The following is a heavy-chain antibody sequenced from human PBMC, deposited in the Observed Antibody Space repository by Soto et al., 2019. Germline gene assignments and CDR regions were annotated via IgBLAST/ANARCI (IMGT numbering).Heavy chain of an antibody. CDR3: ASGPSHHAFDI. Sequence: EVQLVESGGDLVQPGGSLRLSCAASEMAFRDYWMHWVRQAPGKGLVWVSRVNSDGSGTIYGDSVKGRFTVSRDNAKNTLFLQMNSLGVDDTAIYYCASGPSHHAFDIGGQGTMVTVSS. J-gene: IGHJ3*02. CDR1: EMAFRDYW. CDR2: VNSDGSGT. V-gene: IGHV3-74*01.